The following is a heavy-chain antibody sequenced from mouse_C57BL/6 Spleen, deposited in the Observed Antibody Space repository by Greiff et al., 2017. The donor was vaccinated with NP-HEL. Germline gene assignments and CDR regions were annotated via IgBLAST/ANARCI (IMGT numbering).Heavy chain of an antibody. D-gene: IGHD4-1*01. J-gene: IGHJ4*01. Sequence: VKLMESGAELVRPGTSVKVSCKASGYAFTNYLIEWVKQRPGQGLEWIGVINPGSGGTNYNEKFKGKATLTADKSSSTAYMQLSSLTSEDSAVYFCATGTGAMDYWGQGTSVTVSS. CDR2: INPGSGGT. CDR1: GYAFTNYL. V-gene: IGHV1-54*01. CDR3: ATGTGAMDY.